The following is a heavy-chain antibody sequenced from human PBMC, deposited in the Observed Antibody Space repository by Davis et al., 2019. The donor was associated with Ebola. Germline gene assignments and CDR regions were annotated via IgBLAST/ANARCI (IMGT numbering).Heavy chain of an antibody. CDR2: ISSSSSII. CDR3: ARDRITIFGVVTIHYGMDV. CDR1: GFTFSSYG. J-gene: IGHJ6*02. Sequence: GESLKISCAASGFTFSSYGMHWVRQAPGKGLEWVSYISSSSSIIYYADSVKGRFTISRDNAKNSLYLQMNSLRDEDTAVYYCARDRITIFGVVTIHYGMDVWGQGTTVTVSS. V-gene: IGHV3-48*02. D-gene: IGHD3-3*01.